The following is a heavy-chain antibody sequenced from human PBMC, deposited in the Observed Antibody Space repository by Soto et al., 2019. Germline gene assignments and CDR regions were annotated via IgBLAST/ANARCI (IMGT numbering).Heavy chain of an antibody. V-gene: IGHV4-59*01. CDR1: GGSISSYY. Sequence: SETLSLTCTVSGGSISSYYWSWIRQPPGKGLEWIGYIYYSGSTNYNPSLKSRVTISVDTSKNQFSLKLSSVTAADTAVYYCARVSKTDGVISPDYWGQGTLVTVSS. D-gene: IGHD3-10*01. J-gene: IGHJ4*02. CDR2: IYYSGST. CDR3: ARVSKTDGVISPDY.